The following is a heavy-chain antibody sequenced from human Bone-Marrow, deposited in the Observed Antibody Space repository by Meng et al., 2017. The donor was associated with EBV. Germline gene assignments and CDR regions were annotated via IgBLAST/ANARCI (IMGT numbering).Heavy chain of an antibody. V-gene: IGHV3-30*18. CDR1: GFTFSTYG. D-gene: IGHD5-18*01. CDR2: ISSDGSNK. J-gene: IGHJ4*02. Sequence: QGLLLGVGGGVVQPGRSLRLSCAASGFTFSTYGIHWIRQAPGKGLEWVAVISSDGSNKDYLDSVKGRFTISRDNSKNTLYLQMNSLRAEDTAVYYCAKEDIPMVYYFDFWGQGTLVTVSS. CDR3: AKEDIPMVYYFDF.